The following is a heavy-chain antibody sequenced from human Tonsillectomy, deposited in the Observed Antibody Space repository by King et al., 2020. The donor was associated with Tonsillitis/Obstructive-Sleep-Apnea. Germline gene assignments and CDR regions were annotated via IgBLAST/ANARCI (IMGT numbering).Heavy chain of an antibody. D-gene: IGHD6-13*01. CDR3: ARRVAAAGTQLLDV. V-gene: IGHV3-33*01. CDR2: IYYDGSNK. J-gene: IGHJ6*04. Sequence: VQLVESGGGVVQPGRSLRLSCAASGFTFSSYGVHWFRQAPGKGLGWVAVIYYDGSNKYYADSVKGRFTISRDNSKNTLYLQMNSLRAEDTAVYYCARRVAAAGTQLLDVWGKGTTVTVSS. CDR1: GFTFSSYG.